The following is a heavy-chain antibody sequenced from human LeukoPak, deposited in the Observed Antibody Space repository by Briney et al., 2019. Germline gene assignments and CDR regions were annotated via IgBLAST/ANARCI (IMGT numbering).Heavy chain of an antibody. D-gene: IGHD1-26*01. CDR1: GFSFSNYA. V-gene: IGHV3-23*01. Sequence: GGSLRLSCAASGFSFSNYAMSWVRQAPGKGLKWVSAISGGGGTTYYTDSVKGRFTISRDNSKNTLYLQMNSLRAEDTAVYYCAKVRSEGWELLDYFDYWGQGTLVTVSS. CDR3: AKVRSEGWELLDYFDY. J-gene: IGHJ4*02. CDR2: ISGGGGTT.